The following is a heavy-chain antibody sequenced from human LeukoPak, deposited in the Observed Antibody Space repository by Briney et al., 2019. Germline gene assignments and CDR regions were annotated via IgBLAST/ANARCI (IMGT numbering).Heavy chain of an antibody. CDR2: IYWDDDK. D-gene: IGHD3-22*01. J-gene: IGHJ4*02. CDR1: GFSLSTSGVG. Sequence: SGPTLVNPTQTLTLTCTFSGFSLSTSGVGVGWIRQPPGKALEWLALIYWDDDKRYSPSLKSRLTITKDTSKNQVVLTMTNMDPVDTATYYCAHRSYYDSSGYIGFDYWGQGTLVTVSS. CDR3: AHRSYYDSSGYIGFDY. V-gene: IGHV2-5*02.